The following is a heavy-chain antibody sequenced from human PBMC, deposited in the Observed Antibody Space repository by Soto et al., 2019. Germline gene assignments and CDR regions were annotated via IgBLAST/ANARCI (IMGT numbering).Heavy chain of an antibody. V-gene: IGHV1-69*13. CDR3: ARSSGYYSDFDY. CDR2: IIPIFGTA. Sequence: ASVKVSCNASGGTFSSYAISWVRQAPGQGLEWMGGIIPIFGTANYAQKFQGRVTITADESTSTAYMELSSLRSEDTAVYYCARSSGYYSDFDYWGQGTLVTVSS. CDR1: GGTFSSYA. J-gene: IGHJ4*02. D-gene: IGHD3-22*01.